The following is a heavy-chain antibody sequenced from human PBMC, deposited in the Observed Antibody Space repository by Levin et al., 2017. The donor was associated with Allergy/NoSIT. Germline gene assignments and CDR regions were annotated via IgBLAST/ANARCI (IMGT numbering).Heavy chain of an antibody. J-gene: IGHJ5*02. CDR3: ARVFSSSGYFRRFDP. V-gene: IGHV4-61*01. CDR2: IYYTGST. D-gene: IGHD3-22*01. Sequence: SETLSLTCTVSFFSFILIPSSFLFLLPPPGKELEWIGYIYYTGSTNYNPSLKSRVTISIDTSENQFSLKLSSVTAADTAVYYCARVFSSSGYFRRFDPWGQGTLVTVSS. CDR1: FFSFILIPSS.